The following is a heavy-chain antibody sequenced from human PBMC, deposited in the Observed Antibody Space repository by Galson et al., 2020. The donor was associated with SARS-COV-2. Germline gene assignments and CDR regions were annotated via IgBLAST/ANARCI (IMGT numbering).Heavy chain of an antibody. J-gene: IGHJ4*02. CDR1: EFTFSSYF. V-gene: IGHV3-30*04. Sequence: GGSLRLSCAASEFTFSSYFMHWVRQAPGKGLEWVAIISYDGRNKHYADSVKGRFTISRDNSKNTLYLQMNSLRAEDTAVYYCARETDSSSSSDFDYGGQGTLVTVSS. CDR3: ARETDSSSSSDFDY. D-gene: IGHD6-6*01. CDR2: ISYDGRNK.